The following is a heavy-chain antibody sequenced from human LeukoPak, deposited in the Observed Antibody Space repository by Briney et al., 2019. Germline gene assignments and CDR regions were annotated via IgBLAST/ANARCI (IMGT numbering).Heavy chain of an antibody. CDR3: ARRYFDY. V-gene: IGHV3-7*03. Sequence: GGSLRLSCAASRFTFSSYAMSWVRQAPGKGLEWVANIKQDGSAKHYVDSVKGRFTISRDNAKNSLYLQMNSLRAEDTAIYYCARRYFDYWGQGTLVTVSS. CDR1: RFTFSSYA. J-gene: IGHJ4*02. CDR2: IKQDGSAK.